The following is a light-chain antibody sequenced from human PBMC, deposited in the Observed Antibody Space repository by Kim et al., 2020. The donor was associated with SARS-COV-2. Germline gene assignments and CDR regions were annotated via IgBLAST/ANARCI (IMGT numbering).Light chain of an antibody. CDR1: QSVSSSY. CDR2: GAS. Sequence: EIVLTQSPATLSLSPGERATLSCRASQSVSSSYLAWYQQKPGQPPRLLIYGASNMATGIPDRFSGSGSGTDFTLTISRLEPEDFAVYYCQQYATSPGTFGQGTKVDIK. V-gene: IGKV3-20*01. CDR3: QQYATSPGT. J-gene: IGKJ1*01.